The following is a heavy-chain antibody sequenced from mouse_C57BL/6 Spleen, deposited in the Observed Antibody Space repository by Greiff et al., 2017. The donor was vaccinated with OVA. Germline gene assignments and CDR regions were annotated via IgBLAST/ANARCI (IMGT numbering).Heavy chain of an antibody. CDR2: IRLKSDNYAT. CDR1: GFTFSNYW. D-gene: IGHD2-5*01. CDR3: TGPYYSNY. Sequence: EVQGVESGGGLVQPGGSMKLSCVASGFTFSNYWMNWVRQSPEKGLEWVAQIRLKSDNYATHYAESVKGRFTISRDDSKSSVYLQMNNLRAEDTGIYYCTGPYYSNYWGQGTTLTVSS. V-gene: IGHV6-3*01. J-gene: IGHJ2*01.